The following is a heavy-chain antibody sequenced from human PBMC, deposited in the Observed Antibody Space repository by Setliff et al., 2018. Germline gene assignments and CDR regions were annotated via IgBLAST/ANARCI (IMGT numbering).Heavy chain of an antibody. CDR3: TRDTSNYYDSSGYYSGAFDI. J-gene: IGHJ3*02. CDR2: FKPGGTT. CDR1: GFTFNTAW. V-gene: IGHV3-15*01. D-gene: IGHD3-22*01. Sequence: GGSLRLSCAASGFTFNTAWMSWVRQAPGKGLEWVGRFKPGGTTEYAASVKGRFTISRDDSKSIAYLQMNSLKTEDTAVYYCTRDTSNYYDSSGYYSGAFDIWGQGTMVTVSS.